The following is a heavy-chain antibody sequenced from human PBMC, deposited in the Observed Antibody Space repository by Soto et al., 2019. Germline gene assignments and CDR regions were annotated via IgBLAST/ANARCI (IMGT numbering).Heavy chain of an antibody. CDR2: IYYSGST. CDR1: GGSISSYY. V-gene: IGHV4-59*01. CDR3: ARDPYGDYYFDY. J-gene: IGHJ4*02. D-gene: IGHD4-17*01. Sequence: SETLSLTXTVSGGSISSYYWSWIRQPPGKGLEWIGYIYYSGSTNYNPSLKSRVTISVDTSKNQFSLKLSSVTAADTAVYYCARDPYGDYYFDYWGQGTLVTVSS.